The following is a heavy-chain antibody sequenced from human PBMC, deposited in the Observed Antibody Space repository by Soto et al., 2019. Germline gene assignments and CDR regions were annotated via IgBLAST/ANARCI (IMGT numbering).Heavy chain of an antibody. V-gene: IGHV1-2*02. CDR3: ARDYWSGDRYYYGMDV. CDR2: INPNSGGP. D-gene: IGHD3-3*01. CDR1: GYTFTGYY. J-gene: IGHJ6*02. Sequence: ASVKVSCKASGYTFTGYYIHWVRQAPGQRLEWMGYINPNSGGPNYAQKFQGRVTMTRDTSISTAYMELSRLRSDDTAVYFCARDYWSGDRYYYGMDVWGQGTTVTVS.